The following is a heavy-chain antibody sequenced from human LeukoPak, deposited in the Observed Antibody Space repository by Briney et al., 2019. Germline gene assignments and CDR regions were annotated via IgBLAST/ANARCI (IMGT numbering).Heavy chain of an antibody. J-gene: IGHJ6*02. V-gene: IGHV1-18*01. CDR3: AREYDIPYGASDYYYYGMDV. CDR1: GYTFTSYG. D-gene: IGHD3-9*01. Sequence: GASVKVSCKASGYTFTSYGVSWVRQAPGQGLEWMGWISAYNGNTNYAQKLQGRVTMTTDTSTSTAYMELRSLRSDDTAVYYCAREYDIPYGASDYYYYGMDVWGQGTTVTVSS. CDR2: ISAYNGNT.